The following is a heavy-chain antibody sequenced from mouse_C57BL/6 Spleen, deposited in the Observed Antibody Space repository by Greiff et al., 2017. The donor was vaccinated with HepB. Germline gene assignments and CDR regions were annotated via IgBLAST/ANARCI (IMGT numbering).Heavy chain of an antibody. Sequence: EVQLQESGGDLVKPGGSLKLSCAASGFTFSSYGMSWVRQTPDKRLEWVATISSGGSYTYYPDSVKGRFTISRDNAKNTLYLQMSSLKSEDTAMYYCARELRLRQFAYWGQGTLVTVSA. CDR1: GFTFSSYG. CDR2: ISSGGSYT. D-gene: IGHD2-4*01. J-gene: IGHJ3*01. V-gene: IGHV5-6*01. CDR3: ARELRLRQFAY.